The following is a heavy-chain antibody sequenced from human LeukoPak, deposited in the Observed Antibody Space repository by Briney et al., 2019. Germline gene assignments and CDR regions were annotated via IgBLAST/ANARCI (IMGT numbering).Heavy chain of an antibody. CDR3: ARGNTMIVVVTRGYYFDY. CDR2: INHSGST. CDR1: GGSFSGYY. D-gene: IGHD3-22*01. V-gene: IGHV4-34*01. Sequence: SETLSLTGAVYGGSFSGYYWSWIRQPPGKGLEWIGEINHSGSTNYNPSLKSRVTISVDTSKNQFSLKLSSVTAADTAVYYCARGNTMIVVVTRGYYFDYWGQGTLVTVSS. J-gene: IGHJ4*02.